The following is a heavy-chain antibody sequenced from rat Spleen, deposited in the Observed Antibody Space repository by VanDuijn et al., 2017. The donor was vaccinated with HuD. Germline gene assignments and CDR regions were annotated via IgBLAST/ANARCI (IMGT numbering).Heavy chain of an antibody. CDR1: GFTFSNYG. J-gene: IGHJ1*01. D-gene: IGHD4-2*01. V-gene: IGHV5-29*01. Sequence: EVQLVKSGGGLVQPGRSLKLSCAASGFTFSNYGMAWVRQAPTKGLEWVATISYDGSSTYYRDSVKGRFTISRDNAKSTLYLQMDSLRSEDTSTYYCAKDRGRQQGYFDFWGPGTMVTVSS. CDR2: ISYDGSST. CDR3: AKDRGRQQGYFDF.